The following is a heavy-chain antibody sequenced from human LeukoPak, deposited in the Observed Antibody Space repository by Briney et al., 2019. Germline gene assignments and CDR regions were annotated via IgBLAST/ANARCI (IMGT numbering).Heavy chain of an antibody. CDR2: ISHSGGST. CDR3: AKQANSHLEAYFDY. J-gene: IGHJ4*02. V-gene: IGHV3-23*01. Sequence: GGSLRLSCAASGFTFSSYAMSWVRQAPGKGLEWVSAISHSGGSTYYADSVKGRFTVSRDNSKNTLYLQMNSLRAEDTAVYYCAKQANSHLEAYFDYWGQGTLVTVSS. CDR1: GFTFSSYA. D-gene: IGHD4-11*01.